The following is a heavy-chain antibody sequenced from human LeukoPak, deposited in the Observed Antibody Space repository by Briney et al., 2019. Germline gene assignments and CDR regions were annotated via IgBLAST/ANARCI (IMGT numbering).Heavy chain of an antibody. Sequence: ASVNVSFKASGYTFTNYGISWVRQAPGQGLEWMGWISPYNGNADYAQKLQGRVTMTADTSTTTAYMELRSLRSDDTAVYYCARGWLQPYWYFDLWGRGTLVTVSS. V-gene: IGHV1-18*01. CDR2: ISPYNGNA. CDR1: GYTFTNYG. J-gene: IGHJ2*01. D-gene: IGHD5-24*01. CDR3: ARGWLQPYWYFDL.